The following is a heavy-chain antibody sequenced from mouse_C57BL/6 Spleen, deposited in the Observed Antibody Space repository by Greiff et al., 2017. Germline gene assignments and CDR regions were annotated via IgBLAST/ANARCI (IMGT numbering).Heavy chain of an antibody. D-gene: IGHD2-2*01. CDR2: ISDGGSYT. Sequence: EVKLVESGGGLVKPGGSLKLSCAASGFTFSSYAMSWVRQTPEKRLEWVATISDGGSYTYYPDNVKGRFTISRDNAKNNLYLQMSHLKSEDTAMYYCARDGYPLFDYWGQGTTLTVSS. V-gene: IGHV5-4*01. CDR3: ARDGYPLFDY. CDR1: GFTFSSYA. J-gene: IGHJ2*01.